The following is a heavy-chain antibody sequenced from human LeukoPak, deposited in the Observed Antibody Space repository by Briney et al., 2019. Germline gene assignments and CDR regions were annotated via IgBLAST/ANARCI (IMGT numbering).Heavy chain of an antibody. CDR3: AKGRALVGGTTRSYDS. V-gene: IGHV3-23*01. J-gene: IGHJ5*02. CDR1: GFTFSSYS. D-gene: IGHD1-26*01. Sequence: GGSLRLSCAASGFTFSSYSMSWVRQAPGKGLEWVSVISGSGGDTFYADSVKGRFTISRDNSKNTLYLQMNSLRVEDTAVYYCAKGRALVGGTTRSYDSWGQGTLVTVS. CDR2: ISGSGGDT.